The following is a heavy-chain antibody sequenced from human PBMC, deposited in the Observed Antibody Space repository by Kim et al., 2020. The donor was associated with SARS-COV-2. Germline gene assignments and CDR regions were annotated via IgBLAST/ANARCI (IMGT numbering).Heavy chain of an antibody. CDR2: VFHSGNT. Sequence: SETLSLTCSVSGGSISRSPYYWGWIRQPPGKGLEWIGSVFHSGNTYYSPSLKSRITISVDTSKNQFSLNLDSVTAADTAVYYCARHLGANRPSYFHGSGTYSDSGGQGTLVTVSS. D-gene: IGHD3-10*01. J-gene: IGHJ4*02. CDR1: GGSISRSPYY. CDR3: ARHLGANRPSYFHGSGTYSDS. V-gene: IGHV4-39*01.